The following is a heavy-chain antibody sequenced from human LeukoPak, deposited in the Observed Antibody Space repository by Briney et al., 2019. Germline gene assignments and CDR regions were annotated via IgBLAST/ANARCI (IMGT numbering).Heavy chain of an antibody. D-gene: IGHD3-22*01. CDR1: GYSFTSYW. CDR2: IYPGDSDT. V-gene: IGHV5-51*01. CDR3: ARQGSDSSGYYDAFDI. J-gene: IGHJ3*02. Sequence: GESLKISCKGSGYSFTSYWIGWVRQMPGKGLEWMGIIYPGDSDTRYSPSFQGQVTISADKSISTAYLQWSSLKASDTAMYYCARQGSDSSGYYDAFDIWGQGTMVTVSS.